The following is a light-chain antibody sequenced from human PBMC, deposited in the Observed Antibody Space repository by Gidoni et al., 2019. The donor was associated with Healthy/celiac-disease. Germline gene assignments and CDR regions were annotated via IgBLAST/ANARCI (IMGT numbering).Light chain of an antibody. CDR3: QVWDSSSDL. CDR2: YDS. Sequence: SYVLTQPPSVSVAPGKTARITCGGNNIGSKSVHWYQQKPGPAPVLVIYYDSDRPSGIPERFSGSNSVNTATLTISRVEAGDEADYYCQVWDSSSDLFGGGTKLTVL. V-gene: IGLV3-21*04. CDR1: NIGSKS. J-gene: IGLJ2*01.